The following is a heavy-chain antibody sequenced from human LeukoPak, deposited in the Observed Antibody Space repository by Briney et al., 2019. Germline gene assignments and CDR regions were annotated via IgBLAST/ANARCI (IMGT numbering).Heavy chain of an antibody. CDR2: FSTYNGDT. J-gene: IGHJ3*02. CDR3: ARERLDAFDI. Sequence: APVKVSCKTSGYTFTSYGISWVRQAPGQGLEWMGWFSTYNGDTNYAQKLQGRVTMTTDTSTSTAYMELRSLRSDDTAVYYCARERLDAFDIWGQGTMVTVSS. V-gene: IGHV1-18*01. CDR1: GYTFTSYG.